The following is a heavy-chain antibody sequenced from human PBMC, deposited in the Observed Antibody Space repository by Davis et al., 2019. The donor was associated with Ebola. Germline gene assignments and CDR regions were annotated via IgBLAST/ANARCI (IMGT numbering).Heavy chain of an antibody. Sequence: PWGSLRLTCAASGFSFSASDMHWVRQASGQGREWFGRIRIKRNDYATAYVGSVKGRFTISRDDSKNTAYLQMDSLKTEDTALYYCTRVVQVANTGWYFDLWGRGTLVTVSS. D-gene: IGHD2-2*01. J-gene: IGHJ2*01. CDR3: TRVVQVANTGWYFDL. CDR2: IRIKRNDYAT. CDR1: GFSFSASD. V-gene: IGHV3-73*01.